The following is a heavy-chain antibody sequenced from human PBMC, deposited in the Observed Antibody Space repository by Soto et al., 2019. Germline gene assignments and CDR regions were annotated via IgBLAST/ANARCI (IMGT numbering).Heavy chain of an antibody. CDR3: AIDSICSSPSCAMDV. D-gene: IGHD2-2*01. J-gene: IGHJ6*02. V-gene: IGHV4-31*03. CDR1: GGSISSGGYY. Sequence: QVQLQESGQGLVKPSQTLSLTCTVSGGSISSGGYYWCWIRQHPGKGLEWIGCIYYSGSTYYNPALKSRVTILVDTSKNQFSRKLSSVTAADTAVYYCAIDSICSSPSCAMDVWCQGTTVTVSS. CDR2: IYYSGST.